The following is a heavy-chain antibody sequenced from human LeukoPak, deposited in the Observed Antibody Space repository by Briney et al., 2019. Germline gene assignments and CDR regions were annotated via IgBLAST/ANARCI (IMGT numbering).Heavy chain of an antibody. J-gene: IGHJ3*02. V-gene: IGHV3-21*01. CDR1: GSTFSSYS. CDR2: ISSSSSYI. Sequence: GGSLRLSCAASGSTFSSYSMNWVRQAPGKGLEWVSSISSSSSYIYYADSVKGRFTISRDNAKNSLYLQMNSLRAEDTAVYYCARDRSSSWYRMGAFDIWGQGTMVTVSS. CDR3: ARDRSSSWYRMGAFDI. D-gene: IGHD6-13*01.